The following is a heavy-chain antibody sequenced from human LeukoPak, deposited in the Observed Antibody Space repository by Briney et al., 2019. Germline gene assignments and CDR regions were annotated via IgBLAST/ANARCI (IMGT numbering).Heavy chain of an antibody. D-gene: IGHD3-9*01. CDR2: ISGSGGST. CDR1: GFSFSSYA. Sequence: GGSLRLSCAASGFSFSSYAMSWVRQAPGKGLEWVSAISGSGGSTYYADSVKGRFTISRDNSKNTLYLQMNSLRAEDTAVYYCAKAQYYDILTGTGPFDYWGQGTLVTVSS. V-gene: IGHV3-23*01. J-gene: IGHJ4*02. CDR3: AKAQYYDILTGTGPFDY.